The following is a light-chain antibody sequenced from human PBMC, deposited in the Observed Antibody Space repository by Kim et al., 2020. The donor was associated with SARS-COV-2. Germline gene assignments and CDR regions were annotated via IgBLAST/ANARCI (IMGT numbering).Light chain of an antibody. V-gene: IGKV3-11*01. J-gene: IGKJ4*01. CDR2: DAS. CDR3: HHRSDWPLT. CDR1: QSVHTY. Sequence: DIVLTQSPAPLSLSPGERATLSCRASQSVHTYLAWYQQKPGQAPRLLIYDASNRATGIPARFSGSGSGTDFTLTISSLEPEDFAVYYCHHRSDWPLTFGGGARVEIK.